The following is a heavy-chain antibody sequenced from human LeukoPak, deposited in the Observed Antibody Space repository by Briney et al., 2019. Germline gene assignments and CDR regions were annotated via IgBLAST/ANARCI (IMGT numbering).Heavy chain of an antibody. CDR3: ARGGMTTVVTHQGYYFDY. CDR1: GGSFSGYY. Sequence: SETLSLTCAVYGGSFSGYYWSWIRQPPGKGLEWIGEINHSGSTNYNPSLKSRVTISVDTFKNQFSLKLSSVTAADTAVYYCARGGMTTVVTHQGYYFDYWGQGTLVTVSS. D-gene: IGHD4-23*01. CDR2: INHSGST. J-gene: IGHJ4*02. V-gene: IGHV4-34*01.